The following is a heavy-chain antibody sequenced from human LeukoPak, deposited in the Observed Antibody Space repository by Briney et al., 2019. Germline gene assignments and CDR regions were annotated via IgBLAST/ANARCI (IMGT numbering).Heavy chain of an antibody. V-gene: IGHV1-69-2*01. CDR2: VDPEDGET. Sequence: ASVKISCKVSGYTFTDYYMHWVQQAPGKGLEWMGLVDPEDGETIYAEKFQGRVTITADTSTDTAYMELSSLRSEDTAVYYCATVRQYSSSWYKSYYYFIDFWGKGTTVTVSS. J-gene: IGHJ6*03. CDR3: ATVRQYSSSWYKSYYYFIDF. CDR1: GYTFTDYY. D-gene: IGHD6-13*01.